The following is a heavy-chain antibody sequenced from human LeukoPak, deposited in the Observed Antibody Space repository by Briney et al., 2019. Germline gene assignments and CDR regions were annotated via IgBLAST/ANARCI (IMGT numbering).Heavy chain of an antibody. CDR2: IYYTGST. CDR1: GGSISDTSDY. J-gene: IGHJ4*02. V-gene: IGHV4-39*01. D-gene: IGHD6-25*01. CDR3: ARLDAAETVAHDY. Sequence: PSETLSLTCTVSGGSISDTSDYWGWIRQPPGKGLESLGTIYYTGSTSYNPSLKSRVTISVDTSKNQFSLKLSSVTAADTAVYYCARLDAAETVAHDYWGQGTLVTVSS.